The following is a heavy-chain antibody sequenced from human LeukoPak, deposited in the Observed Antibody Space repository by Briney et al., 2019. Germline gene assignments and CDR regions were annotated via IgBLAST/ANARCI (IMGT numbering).Heavy chain of an antibody. J-gene: IGHJ5*02. D-gene: IGHD6-13*01. Sequence: SETLSLTCTVSGGSISSYYWSWIRQPAGKGLEWIVRIYTSGSTNYNPSLKSRVTMSVDTSKNQFSLKLSSVTAADTAVYYCARDRAAGMEGRDWFDPWGQGTLVTVSS. V-gene: IGHV4-4*07. CDR3: ARDRAAGMEGRDWFDP. CDR1: GGSISSYY. CDR2: IYTSGST.